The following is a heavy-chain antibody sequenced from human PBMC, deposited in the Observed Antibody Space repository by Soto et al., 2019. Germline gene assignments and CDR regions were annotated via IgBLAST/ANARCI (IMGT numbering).Heavy chain of an antibody. CDR2: IYHCGCP. CDR3: ARGLILDY. D-gene: IGHD3-16*01. J-gene: IGHJ4*02. CDR1: GGSISSNNW. V-gene: IGHV4-4*02. Sequence: QVQLQESGPGLVKPSGTLSLTCAVSGGSISSNNWWSWVRQPPGKGLEWIGGIYHCGCPNYNPPLKSRVTISVAKSKNQFSLKLSSVTAADTAGFYCARGLILDYWGQGTLVTVSS.